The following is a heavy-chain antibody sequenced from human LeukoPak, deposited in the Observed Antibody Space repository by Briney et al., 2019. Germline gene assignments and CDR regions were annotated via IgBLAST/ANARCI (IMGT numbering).Heavy chain of an antibody. CDR3: AKIKGIVDSFDH. CDR2: ISGSGGST. CDR1: GFTFSSYA. J-gene: IGHJ4*02. Sequence: GGSLRLSCAASGFTFSSYAMGWVRQAPGKGLEWVSAISGSGGSTYYADSVKGRFTISRDNSKNTLYLRMNSLRAEDTAVYYCAKIKGIVDSFDHWGQGTLVTVSS. V-gene: IGHV3-23*01. D-gene: IGHD2/OR15-2a*01.